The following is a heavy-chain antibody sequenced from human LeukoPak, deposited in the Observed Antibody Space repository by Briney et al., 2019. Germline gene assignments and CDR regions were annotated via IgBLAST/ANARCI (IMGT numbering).Heavy chain of an antibody. D-gene: IGHD3-10*01. J-gene: IGHJ4*01. CDR2: ISGSGHRT. CDR1: GFTFSSYG. V-gene: IGHV3-23*01. Sequence: GGSLRLSCAASGFTFSSYGVSWVRQVPGKGLEWVSGISGSGHRTYYADSVKGRFTISRDNSKNTLYLQMNSLRAEDTAVYYCAKVSYYGSGNDYWGQGTLVTVSS. CDR3: AKVSYYGSGNDY.